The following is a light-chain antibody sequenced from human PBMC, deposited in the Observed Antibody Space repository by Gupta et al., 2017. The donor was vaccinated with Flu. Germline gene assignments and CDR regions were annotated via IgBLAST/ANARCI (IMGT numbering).Light chain of an antibody. CDR1: QSVGTS. J-gene: IGKJ1*01. CDR2: DAS. V-gene: IGKV3-11*01. Sequence: PATLSLSPGGRATLSCRASQSVGTSLAWYQQKPGQAPRLLIYDASNRATGIPARFSGSGSGTDFTLTISRLEPEDFVVYYCQQRNNCLWTFGQGTKVEIK. CDR3: QQRNNCLWT.